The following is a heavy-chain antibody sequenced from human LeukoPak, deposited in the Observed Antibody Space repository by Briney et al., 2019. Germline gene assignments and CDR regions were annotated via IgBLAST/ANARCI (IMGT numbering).Heavy chain of an antibody. CDR1: GYTFTSYG. D-gene: IGHD6-19*01. J-gene: IGHJ3*02. CDR3: AREDYSSGYYAFEM. Sequence: GASVKVSCKASGYTFTSYGISWVRQAPGQGLEWMGGIIPIFGTANYAQKFQGRVTITTDESTAYMELSSLTSEDTAVYYCAREDYSSGYYAFEMWGQGTMVTVSS. V-gene: IGHV1-69*05. CDR2: IIPIFGTA.